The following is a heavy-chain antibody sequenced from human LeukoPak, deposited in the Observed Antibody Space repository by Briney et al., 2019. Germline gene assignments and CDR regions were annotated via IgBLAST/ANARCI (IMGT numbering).Heavy chain of an antibody. J-gene: IGHJ4*02. CDR2: IYYSGST. Sequence: SETLSLTCTVSGGSISSYYWSWIRQPPGKGLEWIGYIYYSGSTNYNPSLKSRVTISVDTSKNQFSLKLGSVTAADTAVYYCARIPYGSGSYYRLDYFDYWGQGTLVTVSS. CDR3: ARIPYGSGSYYRLDYFDY. V-gene: IGHV4-59*01. CDR1: GGSISSYY. D-gene: IGHD3-10*01.